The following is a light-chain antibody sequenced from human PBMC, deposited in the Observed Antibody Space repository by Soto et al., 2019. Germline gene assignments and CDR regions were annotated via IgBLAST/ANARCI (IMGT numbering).Light chain of an antibody. V-gene: IGKV3-20*01. J-gene: IGKJ5*01. Sequence: EIVLTQSPGTLSLSPGERATLSSRASQSVSSSYLAWYQQKPGQAPRLLIYGASSRATGIPARFSGSGSGTDFTLTISRLETEDFAVYYCQQYGSTPPITVGQATRLQIK. CDR1: QSVSSSY. CDR3: QQYGSTPPIT. CDR2: GAS.